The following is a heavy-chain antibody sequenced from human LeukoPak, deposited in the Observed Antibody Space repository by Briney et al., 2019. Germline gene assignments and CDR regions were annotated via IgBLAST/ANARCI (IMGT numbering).Heavy chain of an antibody. CDR3: ARGGRIAPRNWFDP. CDR1: GGSISSYY. J-gene: IGHJ5*02. D-gene: IGHD6-6*01. Sequence: SGTLSLTCTVSGGSISSYYWNWIRQPPGKGLEWIGYIYYSGNTDYNPSLKSRLTISVDTSENQLSLKLASVTAADTAVYYCARGGRIAPRNWFDPWGQGTLVTVSS. CDR2: IYYSGNT. V-gene: IGHV4-59*01.